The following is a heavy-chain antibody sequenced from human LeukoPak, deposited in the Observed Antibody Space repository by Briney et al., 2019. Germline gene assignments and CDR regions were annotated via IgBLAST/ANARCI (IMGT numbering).Heavy chain of an antibody. CDR1: GFTFGVYA. CDR3: VKRSNDAFDI. V-gene: IGHV3-9*01. J-gene: IGHJ3*02. Sequence: GGSLRLSCAASGFTFGVYAMHWVRQAPGKGLEWVSGIEWNSGKIGYADSVKGRFTISRDNAKKSLFLQMNSLRAEDTALYYCVKRSNDAFDIWGQGTMVTVSS. D-gene: IGHD3-10*01. CDR2: IEWNSGKI.